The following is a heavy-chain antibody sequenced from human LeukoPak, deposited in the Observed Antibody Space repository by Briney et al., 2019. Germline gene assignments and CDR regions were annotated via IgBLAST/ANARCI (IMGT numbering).Heavy chain of an antibody. CDR3: ARVYDSSGYYYWYFDL. Sequence: GGSLRLSCAASGFTFSSYSVNWVRQAPGKGLEWVSSISSSSSYIYYADSVKGRFTISRDNAKNSLYLQMNSLRAEDTAVYYCARVYDSSGYYYWYFDLWGRGTLVTASS. V-gene: IGHV3-21*01. CDR1: GFTFSSYS. D-gene: IGHD3-22*01. CDR2: ISSSSSYI. J-gene: IGHJ2*01.